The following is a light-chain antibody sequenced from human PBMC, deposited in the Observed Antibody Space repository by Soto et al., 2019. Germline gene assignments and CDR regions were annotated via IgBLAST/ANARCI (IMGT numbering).Light chain of an antibody. J-gene: IGKJ1*01. Sequence: DIQMTQSPSTLSASVGDRATITCRASQSISSWLAWYQQKPGKAPKLLIYDASSLESGVPSRFSGSGSGTEFTLTISSLQPDDFANYYCQQYNSYSTWTFGQGTKVDIK. CDR1: QSISSW. CDR3: QQYNSYSTWT. V-gene: IGKV1-5*01. CDR2: DAS.